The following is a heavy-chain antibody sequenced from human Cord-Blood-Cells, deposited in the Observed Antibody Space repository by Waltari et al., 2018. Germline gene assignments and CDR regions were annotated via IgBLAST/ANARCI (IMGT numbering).Heavy chain of an antibody. CDR2: IWYDGSNK. V-gene: IGHV3-33*01. CDR1: GFPFSSSC. CDR3: ARDRGKGLWDY. D-gene: IGHD5-18*01. J-gene: IGHJ4*02. Sequence: QVPLVESGGGVVQPGRSLRLSCAASGFPFSSSCMHWVRQAPGKGLEWVAVIWYDGSNKYYADSVKGRFTISRDNSKNTLYLQMNSLRAEDTAMYYCARDRGKGLWDYWGQGTLVTVSS.